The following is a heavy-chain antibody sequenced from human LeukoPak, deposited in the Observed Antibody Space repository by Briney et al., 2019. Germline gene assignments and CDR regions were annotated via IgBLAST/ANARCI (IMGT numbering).Heavy chain of an antibody. D-gene: IGHD3-22*01. Sequence: GGSLRLSCAACGFAFSTYTMNWARQAPGKGLEWVASINSGGTTTHYAFSVKGRFTISRDNAQNVLYLQMNGLRGDDAALYYCLRGDSHDFWGQGTLVTVSS. J-gene: IGHJ4*02. CDR2: INSGGTTT. V-gene: IGHV3-21*06. CDR3: LRGDSHDF. CDR1: GFAFSTYT.